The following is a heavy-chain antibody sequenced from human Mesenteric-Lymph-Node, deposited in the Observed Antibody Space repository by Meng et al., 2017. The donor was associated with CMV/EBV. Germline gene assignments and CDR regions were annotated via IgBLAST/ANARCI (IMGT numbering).Heavy chain of an antibody. CDR1: GFPLSGYD. CDR2: IGTSGDT. J-gene: IGHJ6*02. V-gene: IGHV3-13*01. Sequence: GGSLRLSCAASGFPLSGYDITGQGLEWVSVIGTSGDTCFPGSVKGRFTVSGEKAKNSLYLQMNSLRAEDTAVYYCARGGSLTTVTLGGYYGMDVWGQGTTVTVSS. D-gene: IGHD4-11*01. CDR3: ARGGSLTTVTLGGYYGMDV.